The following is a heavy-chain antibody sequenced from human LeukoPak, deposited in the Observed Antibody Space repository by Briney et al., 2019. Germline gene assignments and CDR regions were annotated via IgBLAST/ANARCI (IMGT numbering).Heavy chain of an antibody. CDR3: AKGGISSVYHAFDI. CDR1: GLTFSSYG. J-gene: IGHJ3*02. V-gene: IGHV3-23*01. Sequence: SGGSLRLSCAASGLTFSSYGMSWVRQAPGKGLEWVSAISGDGSGTYYTDSVKGRFTISRDNSKNTLFLQMNSLRVEDTAVYYCAKGGISSVYHAFDIWGQGTMVTVSS. CDR2: ISGDGSGT. D-gene: IGHD1-14*01.